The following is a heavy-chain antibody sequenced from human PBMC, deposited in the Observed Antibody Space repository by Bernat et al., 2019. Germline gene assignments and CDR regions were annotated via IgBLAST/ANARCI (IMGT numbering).Heavy chain of an antibody. V-gene: IGHV4-31*03. CDR2: IYYSGST. CDR1: GGSISSGGYY. J-gene: IGHJ4*02. Sequence: QVQLQESGPGLVKPSQTLSLTCTVSGGSISSGGYYWSWIRQHPGKGLEWIGYIYYSGSTYYNPSLKSRVTISVDTSKNQFSLKLSSGTAADTAVYYCARGNAGYSSRWYVFDYWGQGTLVTVSS. D-gene: IGHD6-13*01. CDR3: ARGNAGYSSRWYVFDY.